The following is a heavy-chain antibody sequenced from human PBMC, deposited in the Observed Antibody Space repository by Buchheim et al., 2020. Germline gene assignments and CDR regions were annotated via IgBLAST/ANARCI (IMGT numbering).Heavy chain of an antibody. Sequence: QVQLQESGPGLVKPSQTLSLTCTVSGGSISSGDYYWSWIRQPPGKGLEWIGYIYYSGSTYYNPSLESRVAISLDTSKNQYALKLDFVTAADTAVYYCARRDGYKAPHFDYWGQGSL. V-gene: IGHV4-30-4*01. D-gene: IGHD5-24*01. J-gene: IGHJ4*02. CDR1: GGSISSGDYY. CDR2: IYYSGST. CDR3: ARRDGYKAPHFDY.